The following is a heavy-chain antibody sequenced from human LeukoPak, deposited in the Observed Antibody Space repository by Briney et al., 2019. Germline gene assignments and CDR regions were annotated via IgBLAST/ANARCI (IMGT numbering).Heavy chain of an antibody. V-gene: IGHV3-30*02. Sequence: HPGGSLRLSCAASGFTFSSYGMHWVRQAPGKGLEWVAYIQYDGSNEQYADSVKGRFSISRDNAKNSLYLQMNSLRAEDTAVYYCARDGGSGYSYGYESESSDYWGQGTLVTVSS. CDR3: ARDGGSGYSYGYESESSDY. CDR2: IQYDGSNE. CDR1: GFTFSSYG. J-gene: IGHJ4*02. D-gene: IGHD5-18*01.